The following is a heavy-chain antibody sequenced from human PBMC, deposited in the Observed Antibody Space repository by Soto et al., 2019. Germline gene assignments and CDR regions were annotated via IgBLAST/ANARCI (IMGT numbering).Heavy chain of an antibody. CDR2: IRSNTAVT. V-gene: IGHV3-23*01. CDR1: GFPFDPYF. D-gene: IGHD2-15*01. Sequence: PGVSLRLSFVASGFPFDPYFMAWVRQAPGKGLEWVAAIRSNTAVTHYADSMRDRFTISRVNSANTIFLQMNSLRVEDSAVYFCAKASDGGWPYYFDSWGQGA. CDR3: AKASDGGWPYYFDS. J-gene: IGHJ4*02.